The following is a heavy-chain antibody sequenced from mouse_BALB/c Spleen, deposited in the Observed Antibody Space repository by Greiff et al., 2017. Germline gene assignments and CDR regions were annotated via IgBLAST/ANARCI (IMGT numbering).Heavy chain of an antibody. CDR3: ARYRKYYFDY. Sequence: DVQLQESGPSLVKPSQTLSLTCSVTGDSITSVYWNWIRKFPGNKLEYRGYISYSGSTYYNPSLKSRISITRDTSKNQYYLQLNSVTTEDTATYYFARYRKYYFDYWGQGTTLTVSS. CDR2: ISYSGST. V-gene: IGHV3-8*02. D-gene: IGHD1-3*01. J-gene: IGHJ2*01. CDR1: GDSITSVY.